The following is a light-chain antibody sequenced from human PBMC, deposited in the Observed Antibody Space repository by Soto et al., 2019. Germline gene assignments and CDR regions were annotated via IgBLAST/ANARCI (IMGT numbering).Light chain of an antibody. CDR3: QQRSNWPRT. Sequence: EIVLTQSPATLSLSPGERATLSCRASQSVSKDLAWYQQKPGQAPRLLIYDASNRATGISGRFSGSGSGTDFPLTISSLEPEDFAVYYCQQRSNWPRTFGQGTRVEIK. CDR2: DAS. J-gene: IGKJ1*01. CDR1: QSVSKD. V-gene: IGKV3-11*01.